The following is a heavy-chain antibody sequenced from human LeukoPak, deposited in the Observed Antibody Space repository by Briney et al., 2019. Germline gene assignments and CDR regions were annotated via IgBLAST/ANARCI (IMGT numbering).Heavy chain of an antibody. CDR2: IKQDGSEK. V-gene: IGHV3-7*01. CDR1: GFTFSGYS. Sequence: GGSLTLSCEASGFTFSGYSMSWVRQAPGKGLEWVANIKQDGSEKYYVDSVKGRFTISRDNAKNSLYLQMNSLRAEDTAVYYCARDVVESYYDYWGQGTLVTVSS. J-gene: IGHJ4*02. CDR3: ARDVVESYYDY. D-gene: IGHD2-15*01.